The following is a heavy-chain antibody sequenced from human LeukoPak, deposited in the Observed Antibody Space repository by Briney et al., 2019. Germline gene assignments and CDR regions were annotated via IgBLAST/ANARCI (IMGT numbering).Heavy chain of an antibody. CDR2: ISSSSSYI. Sequence: PGGSLRLSCAVSGFTFSSYSMNWVRQAPGKGLEWVSSISSSSSYIYYADSVKGRFTISRDNAKNSLYLQMNSLRAEDTAVYYCARLSNSSGWFSLDYWGQGTLVTVSS. V-gene: IGHV3-21*01. J-gene: IGHJ4*02. D-gene: IGHD6-19*01. CDR3: ARLSNSSGWFSLDY. CDR1: GFTFSSYS.